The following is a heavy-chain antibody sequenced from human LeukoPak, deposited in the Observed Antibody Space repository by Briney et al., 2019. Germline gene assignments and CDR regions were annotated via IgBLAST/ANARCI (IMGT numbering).Heavy chain of an antibody. V-gene: IGHV6-1*01. D-gene: IGHD6-19*01. CDR2: TYCRSKWYN. J-gene: IGHJ5*02. CDR3: ARGWGSSGWYKVNWFDP. Sequence: SQTLSLTCAISGDSVSSNSAAWNWIRQSPSRGLEWLGRTYCRSKWYNDYAVSVKSRITINPDTSKNQFSLQLNSVTPEDTAVYYCARGWGSSGWYKVNWFDPWGQGTLVTVSS. CDR1: GDSVSSNSAA.